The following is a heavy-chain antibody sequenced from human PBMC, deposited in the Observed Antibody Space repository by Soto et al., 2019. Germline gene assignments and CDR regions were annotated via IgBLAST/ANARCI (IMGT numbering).Heavy chain of an antibody. Sequence: GSLRLSCGASGLSVSDNYMGWVRQAPGRGLEWVSVMYAGGDTHYADSVKGRFTISRDKSENTLYLQMNSLRDEDTGVYFCVSRIPSWVFDYWGLGTLVTVSS. J-gene: IGHJ4*01. CDR2: MYAGGDT. V-gene: IGHV3-53*01. CDR3: VSRIPSWVFDY. CDR1: GLSVSDNY. D-gene: IGHD2-21*01.